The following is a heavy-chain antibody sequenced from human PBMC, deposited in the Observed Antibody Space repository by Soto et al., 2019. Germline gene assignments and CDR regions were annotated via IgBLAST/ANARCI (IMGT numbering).Heavy chain of an antibody. CDR2: IYYSGST. CDR3: AAYYYGSGSYYNFVDY. D-gene: IGHD3-10*01. V-gene: IGHV4-39*01. Sequence: SETLSLTCTVSGGSISSSSYYWGWIRQPPGKGLEWIGSIYYSGSTYYNPSLKSRVTISVDTSKNQFSLKLSSVTAADTAVYYCAAYYYGSGSYYNFVDYWGQGTLVTVSS. CDR1: GGSISSSSYY. J-gene: IGHJ4*02.